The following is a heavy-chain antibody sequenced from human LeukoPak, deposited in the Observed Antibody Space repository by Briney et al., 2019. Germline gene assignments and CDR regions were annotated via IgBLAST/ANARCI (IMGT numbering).Heavy chain of an antibody. V-gene: IGHV1-69*05. D-gene: IGHD4-17*01. J-gene: IGHJ4*02. CDR2: IIPIFGTA. Sequence: GASVKVSCKASGGTFSSSAISWVRQAPGQGLEWMGGIIPIFGTANYAQKFQGRVTITTDESTSTAYMELSSLRSEDTAVYYCARSIFYGDYAPWYYFDYWGQGTLVTVSS. CDR3: ARSIFYGDYAPWYYFDY. CDR1: GGTFSSSA.